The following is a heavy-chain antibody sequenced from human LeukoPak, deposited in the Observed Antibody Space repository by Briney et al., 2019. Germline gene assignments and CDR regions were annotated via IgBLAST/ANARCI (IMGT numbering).Heavy chain of an antibody. CDR2: ISYDGSNK. CDR1: GFTFSSYG. Sequence: GGSLRLSCAASGFTFSSYGMHWVRQAPGKGLEWVAVISYDGSNKYYADSVKGRFTISRDNSKNTLYLQMNSLRAEDTAVYYCAKGSGGVIVTYYFDYRGQGTLVTVSS. D-gene: IGHD3-16*02. CDR3: AKGSGGVIVTYYFDY. J-gene: IGHJ4*02. V-gene: IGHV3-30*18.